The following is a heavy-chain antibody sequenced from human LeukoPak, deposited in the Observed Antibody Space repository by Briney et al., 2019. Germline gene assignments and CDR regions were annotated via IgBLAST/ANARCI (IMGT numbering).Heavy chain of an antibody. D-gene: IGHD1/OR15-1a*01. CDR3: AREWNSRARFDY. V-gene: IGHV3-48*01. J-gene: IGHJ4*02. CDR2: ISSSSDII. Sequence: GGSLRLSCADSGFTFSRHTTNWVRQAPGKGLEWISYISSSSDIIFYADSVKGRFTISRDNAKNTLYLQMNSLRAEDTAVYYCAREWNSRARFDYWGQGSLVTVSS. CDR1: GFTFSRHT.